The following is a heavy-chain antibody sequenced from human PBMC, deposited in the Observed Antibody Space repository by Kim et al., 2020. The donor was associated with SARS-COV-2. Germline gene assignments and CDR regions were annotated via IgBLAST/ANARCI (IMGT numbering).Heavy chain of an antibody. CDR2: M. V-gene: IGHV3-9*01. D-gene: IGHD3-3*02. Sequence: MGHADSVRGRFTISRDDAKSSLYLQMNSLRPEDTALYYCSRKLATGAFDIWGQGTLVIVSP. CDR3: SRKLATGAFDI. J-gene: IGHJ3*02.